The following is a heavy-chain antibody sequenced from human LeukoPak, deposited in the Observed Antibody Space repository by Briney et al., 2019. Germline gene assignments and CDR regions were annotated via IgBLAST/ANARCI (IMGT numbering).Heavy chain of an antibody. CDR3: ARGGEYYYDSSGYYAFDY. J-gene: IGHJ4*02. CDR1: GGSISSGGYS. Sequence: PSETLSLTCAVSGGSISSGGYSWSWIRQPPGTGLEWIGYIYHSGSTYYNPSLKSRVTISVDRSKNQFSLKLSSVTAADTAVYYCARGGEYYYDSSGYYAFDYWGQGTLVTVSS. V-gene: IGHV4-30-2*01. CDR2: IYHSGST. D-gene: IGHD3-22*01.